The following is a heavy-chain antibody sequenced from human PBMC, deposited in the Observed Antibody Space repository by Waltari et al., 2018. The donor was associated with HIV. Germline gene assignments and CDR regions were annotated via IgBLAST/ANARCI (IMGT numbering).Heavy chain of an antibody. CDR1: GHPISSGDY. CDR2: IYHSGSA. V-gene: IGHV4-38-2*02. CDR3: ARDRYDSSGYLATYNNYYGVDV. D-gene: IGHD3-22*01. J-gene: IGHJ6*02. Sequence: HVQLQASGPGPVKPWETRSLTCTVSGHPISSGDYWGWSRPPAGKGLEWIGSIYHSGSAYYKSSLKSRVTISVDTSKNQFSLKLSSATAADTAVYYCARDRYDSSGYLATYNNYYGVDVWGQGTTVTVSS.